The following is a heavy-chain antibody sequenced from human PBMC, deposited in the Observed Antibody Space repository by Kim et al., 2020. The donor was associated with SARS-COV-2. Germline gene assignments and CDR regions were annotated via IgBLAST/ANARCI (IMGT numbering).Heavy chain of an antibody. D-gene: IGHD3-10*01. V-gene: IGHV3-72*01. J-gene: IGHJ6*02. CDR3: VRGSNFYGSARYGMDV. Sequence: SVRGRFTISRDDSKNSLYLQMNSLKTEDTAVYFCVRGSNFYGSARYGMDVWGQGTTVTVSS.